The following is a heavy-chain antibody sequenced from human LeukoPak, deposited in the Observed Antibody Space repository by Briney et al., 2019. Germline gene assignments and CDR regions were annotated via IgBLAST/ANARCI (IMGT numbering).Heavy chain of an antibody. J-gene: IGHJ4*02. CDR1: GFTFGNYF. CDR3: ARGCCSVSGLYFEF. Sequence: GGSLRLSCAASGFTFGNYFMSWVRQAPGKGLEWVANINKDGSGTSYADSVKGRLTISRDNAKNSLYLQMNSLRVEDTAVYYCARGCCSVSGLYFEFWGQGSLVTVSS. V-gene: IGHV3-7*03. CDR2: INKDGSGT. D-gene: IGHD3-9*01.